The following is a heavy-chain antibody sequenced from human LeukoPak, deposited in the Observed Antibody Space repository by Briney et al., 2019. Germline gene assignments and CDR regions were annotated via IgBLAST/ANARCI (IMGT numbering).Heavy chain of an antibody. CDR2: INPNSGGT. J-gene: IGHJ6*02. D-gene: IGHD3-10*01. Sequence: ASVKVSCKASGYTFTGYYMHWVRQAPGQGLEWMGWINPNSGGTNYAQKFQGRVTMTRDTSISTAYMELSRLRSDDTAVYYCARATVVRGVIIDYYYYYGMDVWGQGATVTVSS. CDR3: ARATVVRGVIIDYYYYYGMDV. V-gene: IGHV1-2*02. CDR1: GYTFTGYY.